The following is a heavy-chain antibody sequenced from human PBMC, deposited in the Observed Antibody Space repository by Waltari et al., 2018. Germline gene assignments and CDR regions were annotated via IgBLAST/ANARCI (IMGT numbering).Heavy chain of an antibody. V-gene: IGHV3-30*18. J-gene: IGHJ4*02. CDR3: AKDGGYCSSTSCEGTFDY. CDR2: ISYDGSNK. CDR1: GFTFSSYG. Sequence: QVQLVESGGGVVQPGRSLRLSCAASGFTFSSYGMHWVRQAPGKGLEWVAVISYDGSNKYYADSVKGRFTISRDNSKNTLYLQMNSLRAEDTAVYYCAKDGGYCSSTSCEGTFDYWGQGTLVTVSS. D-gene: IGHD2-2*01.